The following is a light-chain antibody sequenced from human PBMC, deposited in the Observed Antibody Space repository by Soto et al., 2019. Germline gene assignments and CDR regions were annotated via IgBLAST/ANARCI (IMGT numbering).Light chain of an antibody. CDR1: QGISTW. Sequence: DIEITQSPSSVSASVGATVSISCRASQGISTWLAWYQHRPGKAPSLMIYDASTLRSGVPSRFSGSGSGTECTLTISSLQADDFATYCCQQSDTYPLTFCQRRRLEIK. CDR3: QQSDTYPLT. V-gene: IGKV1-5*01. CDR2: DAS. J-gene: IGKJ5*01.